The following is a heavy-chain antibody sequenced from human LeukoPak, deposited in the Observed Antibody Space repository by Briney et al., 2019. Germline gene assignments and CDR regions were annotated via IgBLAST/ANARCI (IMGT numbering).Heavy chain of an antibody. CDR2: IKSDGDT. D-gene: IGHD6-19*01. Sequence: GGSLRLSCAASGFTFTFYAIHWVRQATGGGPEWVSTIKSDGDTYYSGSVKGRFTISRGDAENSFYLQTSSLGAGDTAMYFCATSRGSGWPLEFWGQGTLVIVSS. CDR1: GFTFTFYA. CDR3: ATSRGSGWPLEF. V-gene: IGHV3-13*01. J-gene: IGHJ4*02.